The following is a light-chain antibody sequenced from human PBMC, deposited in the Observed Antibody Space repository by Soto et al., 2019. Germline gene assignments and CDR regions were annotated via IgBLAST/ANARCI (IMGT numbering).Light chain of an antibody. J-gene: IGKJ1*01. CDR3: QQTYSTPRT. V-gene: IGKV1-39*01. Sequence: DIQMTQSPSSLSASVGDRVTITCRASQSISSYLNWYQQKPGKAPDLLIYAASSLQSGVPSRFSGSGSGTDFTLTISSLRPEDFATYYCQQTYSTPRTVGQGTKVDSK. CDR1: QSISSY. CDR2: AAS.